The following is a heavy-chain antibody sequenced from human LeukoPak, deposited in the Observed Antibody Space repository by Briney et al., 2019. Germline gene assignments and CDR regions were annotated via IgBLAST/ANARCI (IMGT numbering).Heavy chain of an antibody. D-gene: IGHD4-17*01. J-gene: IGHJ5*02. V-gene: IGHV3-48*04. CDR3: AREISRGDYHAFDP. CDR2: ISSSGSTI. CDR1: GFTFSSYA. Sequence: GGSLRLSCAASGFTFSSYAMGWVRQAPGKGLEWVSYISSSGSTIYYADSVKGRFTISRDNAKNSLYLQMNSLRAEDTAVYYCAREISRGDYHAFDPWGQGTLVTVSS.